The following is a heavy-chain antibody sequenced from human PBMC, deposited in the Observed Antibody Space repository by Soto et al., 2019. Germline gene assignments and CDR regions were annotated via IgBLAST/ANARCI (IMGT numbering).Heavy chain of an antibody. CDR1: GGSTSSSSHY. CDR3: ARHLDYYDSSVYYDS. J-gene: IGHJ5*01. V-gene: IGHV4-39*01. Sequence: ASETLSLTCTVSGGSTSSSSHYWGWIRQPPGKGLEWIGSIYYSGSTYYNPSLKSRVTISVDTSKDQFSLKLTSVTAADTAVYYCARHLDYYDSSVYYDSWGQGTLVTVSS. CDR2: IYYSGST. D-gene: IGHD3-22*01.